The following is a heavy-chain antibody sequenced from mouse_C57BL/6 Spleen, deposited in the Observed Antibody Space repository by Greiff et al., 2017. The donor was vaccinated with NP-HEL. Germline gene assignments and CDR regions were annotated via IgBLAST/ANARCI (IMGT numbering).Heavy chain of an antibody. CDR1: GYTFTSYW. J-gene: IGHJ3*01. V-gene: IGHV1-50*01. Sequence: QVQLKQPGAELVKPGASVKLSCKASGYTFTSYWMQWVKQRPGQGLEWIGEIDPSDSYTNYNQKFKGKATLTVDTSSSTAYMQLSSLTSEDSAVYYCARYWEGTAYWGQGTLVTVSA. D-gene: IGHD4-1*01. CDR3: ARYWEGTAY. CDR2: IDPSDSYT.